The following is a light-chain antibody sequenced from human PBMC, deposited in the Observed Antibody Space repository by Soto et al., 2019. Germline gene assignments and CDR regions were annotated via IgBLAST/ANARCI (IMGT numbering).Light chain of an antibody. CDR3: QSYDSSLSGVV. CDR1: SSNFGAGYD. J-gene: IGLJ2*01. Sequence: QSVLTQPPSVSGAPGQRVTISCTGSSSNFGAGYDVHWYQQIPGTAPKLLIYANTNRPSGVPDRFSGSKSGTSASLAITGLQSEDEADYYCQSYDSSLSGVVFGGGPKLTVL. V-gene: IGLV1-40*01. CDR2: ANT.